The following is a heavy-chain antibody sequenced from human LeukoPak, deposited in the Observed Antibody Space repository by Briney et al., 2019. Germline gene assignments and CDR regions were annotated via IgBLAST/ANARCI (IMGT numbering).Heavy chain of an antibody. CDR3: ARVDWNPDY. Sequence: SGTLSLTCAVSGYSISRGYHWGGIRQPPGKGREGIGSIHHSGSTYYNSSLKSRVTISVDTSNNQFSLKVSSVTAADTAVYYCARVDWNPDYWGQGTLVTVSS. D-gene: IGHD1-1*01. J-gene: IGHJ4*02. V-gene: IGHV4-38-2*01. CDR1: GYSISRGYH. CDR2: IHHSGST.